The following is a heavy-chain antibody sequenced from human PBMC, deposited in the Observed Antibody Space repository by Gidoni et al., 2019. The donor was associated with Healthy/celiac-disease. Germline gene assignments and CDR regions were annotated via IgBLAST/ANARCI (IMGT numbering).Heavy chain of an antibody. Sequence: QVQLVQSGAAVKKPGASVKVSCKASGYTFTSYTIHWVSQAPGQMLKWMGCINTDHGNTKYSQKFQGRVTITSDTSASIAYMDLSSLTSEDTAVYYWARGKTAFNIWGQGTMVTVSS. CDR3: ARGKTAFNI. V-gene: IGHV1-3*04. CDR2: INTDHGNT. J-gene: IGHJ3*02. CDR1: GYTFTSYT.